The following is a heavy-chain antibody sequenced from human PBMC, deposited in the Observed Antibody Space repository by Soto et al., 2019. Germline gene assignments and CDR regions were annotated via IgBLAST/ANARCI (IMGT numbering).Heavy chain of an antibody. V-gene: IGHV1-69*02. J-gene: IGHJ4*02. CDR1: GGTFSSYT. Sequence: ASVKVSCKASGGTFSSYTISWVRQAPGQGLEWMGRIIPILGIANYAQKFQGRVTITADKSTSTAYMELSSLRSEDTAVYYCARAVAGSLFDYWGQGTLVTVSS. CDR2: IIPILGIA. CDR3: ARAVAGSLFDY. D-gene: IGHD6-19*01.